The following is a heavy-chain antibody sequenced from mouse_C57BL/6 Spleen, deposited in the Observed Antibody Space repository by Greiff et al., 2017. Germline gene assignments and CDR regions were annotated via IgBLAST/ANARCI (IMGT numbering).Heavy chain of an antibody. J-gene: IGHJ4*01. V-gene: IGHV5-4*01. CDR1: GFAFSSYA. Sequence: EVKLEESGGGLVKPGGSLKLSCAASGFAFSSYAMSWVRQTPEKRLEWVATISDGGSYTYYPDNVKGRFTISRDNAKNNLYLQMSHLKSEDTAMYYCARDGDSNYVYYAMDYWGQGTSVTVAS. CDR2: ISDGGSYT. D-gene: IGHD2-5*01. CDR3: ARDGDSNYVYYAMDY.